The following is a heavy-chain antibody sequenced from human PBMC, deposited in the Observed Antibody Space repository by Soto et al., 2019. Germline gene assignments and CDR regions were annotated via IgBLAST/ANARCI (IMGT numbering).Heavy chain of an antibody. CDR1: GFTFSSYW. CDR3: ARAISGPYDYIWGSYYFDY. J-gene: IGHJ4*02. V-gene: IGHV3-7*01. D-gene: IGHD3-16*01. CDR2: IKQDGSEK. Sequence: GGSLRLSCAASGFTFSSYWMSWVRQAPGKGLEWVANIKQDGSEKYYVDSVKGRFTISRDNAKNSLYLQMNSLRAEDTAVYYCARAISGPYDYIWGSYYFDYWGQGTLVTVSS.